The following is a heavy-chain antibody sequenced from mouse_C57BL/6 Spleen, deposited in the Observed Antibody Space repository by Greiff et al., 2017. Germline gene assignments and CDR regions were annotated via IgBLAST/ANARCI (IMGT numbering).Heavy chain of an antibody. Sequence: QVQLQQPGAELVKPGASVKMSCKASGYTFTSYWITWVKQRPGQGLEWIGDIYPGSGSTNYNEKFKSKATLTVDTSSSTACMQLSSLTSEDSAVYYGARYTDWYFDVWGTGTTVTVSS. V-gene: IGHV1-55*01. CDR1: GYTFTSYW. J-gene: IGHJ1*03. CDR2: IYPGSGST. CDR3: ARYTDWYFDV.